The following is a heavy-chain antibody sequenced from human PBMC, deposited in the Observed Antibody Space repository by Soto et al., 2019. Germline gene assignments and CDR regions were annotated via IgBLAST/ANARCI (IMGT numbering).Heavy chain of an antibody. CDR2: INHSGST. J-gene: IGHJ6*02. V-gene: IGHV4-34*01. Sequence: SETLSLTCAVYGGSFSGYYWSWIRQPPGKGLEWIGEINHSGSTNYNPSLKSRVTISVDTSKNQFSLKLSSVTAADTAVYYCARGRRVRGVIPFYYYGMDVWGHGTTVTVSS. CDR1: GGSFSGYY. CDR3: ARGRRVRGVIPFYYYGMDV. D-gene: IGHD3-10*01.